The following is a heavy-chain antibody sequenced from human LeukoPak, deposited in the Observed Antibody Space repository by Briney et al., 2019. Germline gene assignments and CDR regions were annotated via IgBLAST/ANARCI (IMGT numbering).Heavy chain of an antibody. Sequence: GASVKVSCKASGYIFTGYFMHWVRRAPGQGLEWMGWINPNSGDTDYAQKFQGRVTMTTDTSISTAYMELNRLRSDDTAVYYCAREDRSSGSFRGGYFDYWGQGTLVTVSS. CDR3: AREDRSSGSFRGGYFDY. J-gene: IGHJ4*02. CDR1: GYIFTGYF. V-gene: IGHV1-2*02. D-gene: IGHD1-26*01. CDR2: INPNSGDT.